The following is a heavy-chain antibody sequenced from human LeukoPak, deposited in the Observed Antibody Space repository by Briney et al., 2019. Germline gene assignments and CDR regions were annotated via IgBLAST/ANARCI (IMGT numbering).Heavy chain of an antibody. Sequence: QSGGSLRLSCAASGFTFSSYAMSWVRQAPGKGLEWVSGINGSGDNTYYADSVKGRFTISRDNSKNTLYVQVNSLGTEDTAAYYCAKGSYYDSSGSFYFDYWGQGTLVTVSS. V-gene: IGHV3-23*01. CDR1: GFTFSSYA. CDR3: AKGSYYDSSGSFYFDY. D-gene: IGHD3-22*01. J-gene: IGHJ4*02. CDR2: INGSGDNT.